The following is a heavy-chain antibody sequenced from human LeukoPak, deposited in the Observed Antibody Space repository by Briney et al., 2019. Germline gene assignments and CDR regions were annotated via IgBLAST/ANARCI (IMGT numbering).Heavy chain of an antibody. V-gene: IGHV1-69*06. J-gene: IGHJ4*02. CDR1: GGTFNSYA. CDR2: IIPIFGTA. CDR3: ARDPPPNKQGY. Sequence: ASVKVSCKASGGTFNSYAISWVRQAPGQGLEWMGRIIPIFGTANYAQKFQGRVTITADKSTSTAYMELSSLRSEDTAVYYCARDPPPNKQGYWGQGTLVTVSS.